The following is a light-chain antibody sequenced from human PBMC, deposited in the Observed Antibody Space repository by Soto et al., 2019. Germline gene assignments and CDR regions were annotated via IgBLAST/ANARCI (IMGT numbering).Light chain of an antibody. Sequence: EIVMTQSPATLSVSPGERATLSCRASQSLSTDLAWYQQKPGQSPRLLIYGAFTRATGIPARFSGSGSGTEFTLTISSLQSEEFAVYYWQQYNNWPPLFGQGTKLEIK. CDR2: GAF. CDR1: QSLSTD. V-gene: IGKV3-15*01. CDR3: QQYNNWPPL. J-gene: IGKJ2*01.